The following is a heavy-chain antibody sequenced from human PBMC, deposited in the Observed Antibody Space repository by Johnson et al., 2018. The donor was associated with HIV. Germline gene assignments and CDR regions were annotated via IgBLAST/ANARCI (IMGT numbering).Heavy chain of an antibody. CDR1: GLSFSNFG. CDR3: AGEGDSSGYWGRFDAFDI. V-gene: IGHV3-33*08. CDR2: ISFDGNLK. J-gene: IGHJ3*02. D-gene: IGHD3-22*01. Sequence: QVQLVESGGGVVQPGESLTLSCVVSGLSFSNFGIHWVRQAPGKGPEWVAVISFDGNLKKYADSVKGRFTISRDNSKNTLYVQMTSLRAEDTAVYYCAGEGDSSGYWGRFDAFDIWGQGTMVTVSS.